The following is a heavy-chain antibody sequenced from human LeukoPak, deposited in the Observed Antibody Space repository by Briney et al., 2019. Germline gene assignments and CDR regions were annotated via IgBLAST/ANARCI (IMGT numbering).Heavy chain of an antibody. V-gene: IGHV4-59*01. J-gene: IGHJ4*02. CDR3: ARGRDYGDYSPHSDY. CDR2: IYYSGST. D-gene: IGHD4-17*01. CDR1: GGSISSYY. Sequence: SETLSLTCTVSGGSISSYYWSWIRQPPGKGLEWIGYIYYSGSTNYNPSLKSRVTISVDTSKNQFSLKLSSVTAADTAVYYCARGRDYGDYSPHSDYWGQGTLVTVSS.